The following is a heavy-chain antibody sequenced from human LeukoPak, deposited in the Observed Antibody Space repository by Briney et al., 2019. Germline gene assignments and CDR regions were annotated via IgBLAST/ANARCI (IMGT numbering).Heavy chain of an antibody. CDR3: ARGQYNGPLDY. CDR1: GGSFSGYY. CDR2: INHSGST. Sequence: PSETLSLTCAVYGGSFSGYYWSWIRQPTGKGLEWIGEINHSGSTNYNPSLKSRVTISVDTSKNQFSLKLSSVTAADTAVYYCARGQYNGPLDYWGQGTLVTVSS. J-gene: IGHJ4*02. D-gene: IGHD1-1*01. V-gene: IGHV4-34*01.